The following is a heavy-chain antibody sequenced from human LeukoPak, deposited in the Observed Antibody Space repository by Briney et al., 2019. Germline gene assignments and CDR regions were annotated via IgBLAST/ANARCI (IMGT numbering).Heavy chain of an antibody. V-gene: IGHV3-23*01. J-gene: IGHJ4*02. CDR1: GFTFSSYA. D-gene: IGHD4-17*01. Sequence: GASLRLSCAASGFTFSSYAMSWVRQAPGKGLEWVSAMSGSDGSTYYADSVKGRFTISRDNSKNTLYLQMNSLRAEDTAAYYCAKDYTVTGFYFDYWGQGTLVTVSS. CDR3: AKDYTVTGFYFDY. CDR2: MSGSDGST.